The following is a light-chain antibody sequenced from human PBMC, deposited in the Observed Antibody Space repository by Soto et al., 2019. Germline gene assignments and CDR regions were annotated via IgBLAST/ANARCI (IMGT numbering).Light chain of an antibody. J-gene: IGLJ1*01. Sequence: QSVLTQPPSASGTPGQRVTISCSGSSSNIGSNTVNWYQQPPGTAPKLLIYSNNQRPSGVPDRFSGSKSGTSASLAISGLQSEDEADYYCAAWDDTLNAYVFGNGTKVT. CDR2: SNN. CDR1: SSNIGSNT. CDR3: AAWDDTLNAYV. V-gene: IGLV1-44*01.